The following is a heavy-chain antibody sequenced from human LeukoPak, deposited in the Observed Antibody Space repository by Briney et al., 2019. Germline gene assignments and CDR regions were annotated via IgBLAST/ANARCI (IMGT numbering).Heavy chain of an antibody. Sequence: ASVKVSCKASGYTFTSYAMHWVRQAPGQRLEWMGWINAGNGNTKYSQKFQGRVTITRDTSASTAYMELSSLRSEDTAVYYCARSIPYGTTWYGRSDYWGQGTLVTVSS. CDR3: ARSIPYGTTWYGRSDY. J-gene: IGHJ4*02. D-gene: IGHD6-13*01. V-gene: IGHV1-3*01. CDR2: INAGNGNT. CDR1: GYTFTSYA.